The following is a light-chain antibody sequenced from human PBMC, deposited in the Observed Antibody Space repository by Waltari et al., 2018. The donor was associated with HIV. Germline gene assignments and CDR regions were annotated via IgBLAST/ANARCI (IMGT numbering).Light chain of an antibody. V-gene: IGLV1-51*01. CDR3: GTWDSSLSAVV. J-gene: IGLJ2*01. Sequence: QSVLTQPPSVSAAPGQKVTISCSGSSSNIGNSYVSWYQPLPGTAPKLLIYDNNKRPPGIPDRFSGSKSGTSATLGITGLQTGDEADYYCGTWDSSLSAVVFGGGTKLTVL. CDR2: DNN. CDR1: SSNIGNSY.